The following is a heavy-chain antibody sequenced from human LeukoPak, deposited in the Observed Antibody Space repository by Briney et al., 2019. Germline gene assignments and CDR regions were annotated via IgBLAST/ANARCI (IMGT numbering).Heavy chain of an antibody. Sequence: PSETLSLTCTVSGGSISSSSYYWGWIRQPPGKGLEWIGSIHYSGSTNYNPSLKSRVTISVDTSKNQFSLKLSSVTAADTAVYYCARVSSSWYQDWYFDLWGRGTLVTVSS. J-gene: IGHJ2*01. CDR2: IHYSGST. D-gene: IGHD6-13*01. CDR3: ARVSSSWYQDWYFDL. CDR1: GGSISSSSYY. V-gene: IGHV4-39*07.